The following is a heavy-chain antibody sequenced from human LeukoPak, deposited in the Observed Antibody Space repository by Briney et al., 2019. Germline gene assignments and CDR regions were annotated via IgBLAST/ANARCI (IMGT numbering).Heavy chain of an antibody. CDR1: GFTFDDYA. CDR3: AKDGIAAAYYYYMDV. CDR2: ISWNSGSI. J-gene: IGHJ6*03. V-gene: IGHV3-9*01. D-gene: IGHD6-13*01. Sequence: GRSLRLSCAASGFTFDDYAMHWVRQAPGKGLEWVSGISWNSGSIGYADSVKGRFTISRDSAKNSLYLQMNSLRAEDTALYYCAKDGIAAAYYYYMDVWGKGTTVTVSS.